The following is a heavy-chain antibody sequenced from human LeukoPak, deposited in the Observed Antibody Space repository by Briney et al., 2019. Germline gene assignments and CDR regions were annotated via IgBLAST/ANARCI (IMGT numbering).Heavy chain of an antibody. CDR2: IWFDGSDK. Sequence: GGSLRLSCAASGFAFSNYGMHWVRQAPGKGLEWVAVIWFDGSDKYYVDSVKGRFTISRDNSKNTLYLQLNSLRAEDTAVYYCARDGPTYRDGLDVWGQGATVTVSS. J-gene: IGHJ6*02. V-gene: IGHV3-33*01. D-gene: IGHD1-1*01. CDR1: GFAFSNYG. CDR3: ARDGPTYRDGLDV.